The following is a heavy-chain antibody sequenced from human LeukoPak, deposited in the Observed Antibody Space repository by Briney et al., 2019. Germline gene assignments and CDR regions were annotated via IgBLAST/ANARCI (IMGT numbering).Heavy chain of an antibody. CDR3: ARRGAAGTYYFDY. CDR1: GCTFSSYV. D-gene: IGHD6-13*01. J-gene: IGHJ4*02. V-gene: IGHV3-23*01. CDR2: ISGSGGGT. Sequence: GGSLRLSCAASGCTFSSYVMSWVRQVPGKGLEWVSAISGSGGGTYYADSVKGRFTISRDNSKNTLYLQTTSLRAEDTALYYCARRGAAGTYYFDYWGQGTLVTVSS.